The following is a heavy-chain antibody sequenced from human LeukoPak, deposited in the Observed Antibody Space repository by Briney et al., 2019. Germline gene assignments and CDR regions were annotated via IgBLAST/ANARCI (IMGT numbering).Heavy chain of an antibody. V-gene: IGHV4-59*01. CDR1: GVTISSYY. D-gene: IGHD1-7*01. J-gene: IGHJ6*03. CDR3: ARETRTHYYYYMDV. Sequence: PSETLSLTCTVSGVTISSYYWSWIRQPPGKGLEWMGYIYYSGSTNYNPSPKRRVTISVDTSKNQISLKLSSVTAADTAVYYCARETRTHYYYYMDVWGKGTTVTIYS. CDR2: IYYSGST.